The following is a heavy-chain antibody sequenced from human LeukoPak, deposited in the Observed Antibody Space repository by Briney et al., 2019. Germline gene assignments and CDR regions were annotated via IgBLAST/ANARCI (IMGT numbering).Heavy chain of an antibody. CDR1: RYTFTGYY. Sequence: ASVKVSCKASRYTFTGYYMHWVRQAPGQGLEWMAWINPNSGGTNYAQKFQGRVTMTRDTSISTAYMELSSLTSDDTAVYYCTRGAGTSWFDYWGQGSLVTVSS. CDR2: INPNSGGT. CDR3: TRGAGTSWFDY. V-gene: IGHV1-2*02. D-gene: IGHD2-2*01. J-gene: IGHJ4*02.